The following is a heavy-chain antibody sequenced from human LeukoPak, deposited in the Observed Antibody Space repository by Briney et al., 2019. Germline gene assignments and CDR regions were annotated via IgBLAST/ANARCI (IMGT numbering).Heavy chain of an antibody. CDR2: INQDGSEK. V-gene: IGHV3-7*01. CDR1: GVTFSNYW. J-gene: IGHJ1*01. Sequence: GGSLRLPCVDSGVTFSNYWMNWVRQAPGKGLEWVANINQDGSEKYYVDSVKGRFTISRDNAKKSLYLQMDSLRAQDTAVYYCARDWVFWGQGTLVIVSS. CDR3: ARDWVF. D-gene: IGHD2-8*01.